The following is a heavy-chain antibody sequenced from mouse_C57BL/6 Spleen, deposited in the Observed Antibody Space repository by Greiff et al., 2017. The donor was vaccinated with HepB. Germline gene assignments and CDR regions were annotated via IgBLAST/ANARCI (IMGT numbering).Heavy chain of an antibody. CDR2: ISSGSSTI. J-gene: IGHJ4*01. CDR3: AREDAVYYYAMDY. V-gene: IGHV5-17*01. CDR1: GFTFSDYG. Sequence: EVKLMESGGGLVKPGGSLKLSCAASGFTFSDYGMHWVRQAPEKGLEWVAYISSGSSTIYYADTVKGRFTISRDNAKNTLFLQMTSLRSEDTAMYYCAREDAVYYYAMDYWGQGTSVTVSS.